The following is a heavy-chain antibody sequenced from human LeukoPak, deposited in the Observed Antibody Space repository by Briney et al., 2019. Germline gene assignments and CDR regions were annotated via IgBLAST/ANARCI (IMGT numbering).Heavy chain of an antibody. J-gene: IGHJ6*02. CDR2: INPSGGST. D-gene: IGHD5/OR15-5a*01. Sequence: ASVKVSCKTSGYTFTSYYIHWVRQAPGQGLEWMGIINPSGGSTSYAQKFQGRVTMTRDTSTSTVYMYLSSLRSEDTAVYYCARDHPDVSYGMDVWGQGTTVTVSS. CDR1: GYTFTSYY. CDR3: ARDHPDVSYGMDV. V-gene: IGHV1-46*01.